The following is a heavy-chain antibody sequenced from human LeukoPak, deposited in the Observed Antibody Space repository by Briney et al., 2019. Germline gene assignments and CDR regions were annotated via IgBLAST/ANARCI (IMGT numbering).Heavy chain of an antibody. J-gene: IGHJ3*02. D-gene: IGHD3-22*01. CDR3: ARRPDSSGQSRPFDI. V-gene: IGHV4-4*09. Sequence: SETLSLTCTVSGGSISSYYWSWIRQPPGKGLEWIGYIYTSGSTNYNPSLKSRVTISVDTSKNQFSLKLSSVTAADTAVYYCARRPDSSGQSRPFDIWGQGTTVTVSS. CDR2: IYTSGST. CDR1: GGSISSYY.